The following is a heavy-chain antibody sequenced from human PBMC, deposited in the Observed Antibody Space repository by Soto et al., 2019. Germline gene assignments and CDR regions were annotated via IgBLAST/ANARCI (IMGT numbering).Heavy chain of an antibody. Sequence: QVQLVQSGAEVKKPGASVKVSCKASGYTFSNYGISWVRQATGQGLEWMGWISAYNGNTKNAQKLQGRVTMTTDTSTSTAYMDLRSLRSDDTAVYCCARDSPPVDYWGQGTLVTVSS. J-gene: IGHJ4*02. CDR2: ISAYNGNT. V-gene: IGHV1-18*01. CDR3: ARDSPPVDY. CDR1: GYTFSNYG.